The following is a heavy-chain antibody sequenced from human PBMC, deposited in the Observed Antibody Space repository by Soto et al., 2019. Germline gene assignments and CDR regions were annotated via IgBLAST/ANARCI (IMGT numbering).Heavy chain of an antibody. CDR2: SRDKGNSYST. V-gene: IGHV3-72*01. CDR3: TRCITGTTSSGY. Sequence: EVQLVESGGGLVQPGGSLRLSCAGSGFTFSDYYIDWVRQAPGKGLEWVGRSRDKGNSYSTDYAASVKGRFTISRDASKTSLFLQMNSLKTEDTALYYCTRCITGTTSSGYWGQGTLVTVSS. D-gene: IGHD1-7*01. CDR1: GFTFSDYY. J-gene: IGHJ4*02.